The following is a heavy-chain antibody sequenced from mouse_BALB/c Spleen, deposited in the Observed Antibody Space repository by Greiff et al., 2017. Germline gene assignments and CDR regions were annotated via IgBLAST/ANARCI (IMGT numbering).Heavy chain of an antibody. CDR1: GFTFSSYT. J-gene: IGHJ4*01. CDR3: ARQGDYAMDY. Sequence: EVQLVESGGGLVQPGGSLKLSCAASGFTFSSYTMSWVRQTPEKRLEWVAYISNGGGSTYYPDTVKGRFTISRDNAKNTLYLQMSSLKSEDTAMYYCARQGDYAMDYWGQGTSVTGSS. CDR2: ISNGGGST. V-gene: IGHV5-12-2*01.